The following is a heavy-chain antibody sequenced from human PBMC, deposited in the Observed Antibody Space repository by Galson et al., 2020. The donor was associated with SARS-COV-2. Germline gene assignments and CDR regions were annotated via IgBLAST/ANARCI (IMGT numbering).Heavy chain of an antibody. CDR2: IYYSGST. V-gene: IGHV4-31*03. CDR1: GGSISTGGYY. CDR3: ARDHYGSGSPGYFDL. Sequence: SETLSLTCTVSGGSISTGGYYWSWIRQLPGKGLEWIGYIYYSGSTHYNPSLKSRLIISIDTSKNQFSLELRSVTVADTAVYYCARDHYGSGSPGYFDLWGRGTLVTVSS. D-gene: IGHD3-10*01. J-gene: IGHJ2*01.